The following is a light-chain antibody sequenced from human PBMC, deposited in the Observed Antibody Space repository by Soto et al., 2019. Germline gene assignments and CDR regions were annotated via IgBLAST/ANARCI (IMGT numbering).Light chain of an antibody. CDR3: AAWDDSLSGLV. Sequence: QSVLTQPPSASATPGQRVTISCSGGSSNIESNYVYWYQQLPGTAPKLLIYRNDQRPSGVPDRFSGSKSGTSASLAISGLRSEDEADYYCAAWDDSLSGLVFGGGTKVTVL. CDR1: SSNIESNY. V-gene: IGLV1-47*01. J-gene: IGLJ2*01. CDR2: RND.